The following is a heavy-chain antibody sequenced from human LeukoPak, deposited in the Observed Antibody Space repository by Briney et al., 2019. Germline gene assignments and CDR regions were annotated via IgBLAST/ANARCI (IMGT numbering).Heavy chain of an antibody. D-gene: IGHD3-3*01. V-gene: IGHV4-59*01. J-gene: IGHJ3*02. CDR1: GGSISSYY. CDR2: IYYSGST. CDR3: ARTQGYDFWSGYDDAFDI. Sequence: KPSETLSLTCTVSGGSISSYYWSWIRRPPGKGLEWIGYIYYSGSTNHNPSLKSRVTISVDTSKNQFSLKLSSVTAADTAVYYCARTQGYDFWSGYDDAFDIWGQGTMVTVSS.